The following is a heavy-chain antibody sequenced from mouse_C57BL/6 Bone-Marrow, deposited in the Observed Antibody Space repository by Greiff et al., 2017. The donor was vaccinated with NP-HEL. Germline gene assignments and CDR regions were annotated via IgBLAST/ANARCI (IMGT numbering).Heavy chain of an antibody. D-gene: IGHD2-3*01. V-gene: IGHV1-85*01. CDR2: IYPRDGST. CDR3: ARGDDGPTDYFDV. Sequence: VQLQQSGPELVKPGASVKLSCKASGYTFTSYDINWVKQRPGQGLEWIGWIYPRDGSTKYNEKFKGKATLTVDTSSSTAYMELHSLTSEDSAVYFCARGDDGPTDYFDVWGTGTTVTVSS. CDR1: GYTFTSYD. J-gene: IGHJ1*03.